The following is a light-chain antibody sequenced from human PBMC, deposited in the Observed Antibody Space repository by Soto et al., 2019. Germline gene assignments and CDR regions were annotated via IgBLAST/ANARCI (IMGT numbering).Light chain of an antibody. CDR2: GNS. J-gene: IGLJ1*01. CDR1: SSNIGAGYD. V-gene: IGLV1-40*01. Sequence: VLTPPPSVSGAPGQRVTISCTGSSSNIGAGYDVHWYQQLPGTAPKLLIYGNSNRPSGVPDRFSGSKSGTSASLAITGLQAEDEADYYCQSYDSSLSALYVFGTGTKVTVL. CDR3: QSYDSSLSALYV.